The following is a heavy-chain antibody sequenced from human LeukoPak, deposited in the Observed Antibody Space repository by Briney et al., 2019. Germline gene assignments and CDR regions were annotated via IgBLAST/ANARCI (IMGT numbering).Heavy chain of an antibody. Sequence: PGGSLRLSCAASGFTFSSHWMSWVRQGPGKGLEWVANIKQDGSEKYYVDSVKGRFTISRDNAKNSLYLQMNSLRAEDTAVYYCARDGVDAGFYFDYWGQGTLVTVSS. CDR2: IKQDGSEK. J-gene: IGHJ4*02. CDR1: GFTFSSHW. CDR3: ARDGVDAGFYFDY. D-gene: IGHD2-15*01. V-gene: IGHV3-7*01.